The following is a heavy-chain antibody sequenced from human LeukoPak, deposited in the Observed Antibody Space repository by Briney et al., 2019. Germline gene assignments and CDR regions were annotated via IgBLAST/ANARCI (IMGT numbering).Heavy chain of an antibody. J-gene: IGHJ4*02. Sequence: PSETLSLTCTVSGGSTSSSNFYWGWLRQPPGMGLEWIGGIHYSGNTYYNPSLKSRVTISIDTSKNQFSLKLSSVTAADTAVYYCARLGAGPTYYDFWSGYSSFYFDYWGQGTLVTVSS. CDR3: ARLGAGPTYYDFWSGYSSFYFDY. CDR1: GGSTSSSNFY. D-gene: IGHD3-3*01. CDR2: IHYSGNT. V-gene: IGHV4-39*01.